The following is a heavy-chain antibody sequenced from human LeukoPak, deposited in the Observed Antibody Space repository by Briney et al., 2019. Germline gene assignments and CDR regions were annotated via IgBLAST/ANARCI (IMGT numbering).Heavy chain of an antibody. Sequence: KAGGSLRLSCAASGFTFSAYYMSWFRQAPGKGLEWISYIGTSDSTLYYADSVKGRFTISRDNSKNMFYVQINSLRPEDTAVYYCARRFPYDDPTECYYYHVDVWGQGTTVTVSS. CDR2: IGTSDSTL. V-gene: IGHV3-11*04. CDR1: GFTFSAYY. CDR3: ARRFPYDDPTECYYYHVDV. J-gene: IGHJ6*02. D-gene: IGHD4-17*01.